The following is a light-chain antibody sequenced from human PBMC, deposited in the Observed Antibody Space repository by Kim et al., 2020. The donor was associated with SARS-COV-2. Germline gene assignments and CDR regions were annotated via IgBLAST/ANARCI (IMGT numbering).Light chain of an antibody. CDR3: QQRIHWRT. CDR2: DAS. V-gene: IGKV3-11*01. CDR1: QSVSSY. J-gene: IGKJ1*01. Sequence: SLSPGERATLSCRASQSVSSYLAWYQQKPGQAPRLLIYDASSRATDIPARFSGSGSGTDFTLTISSLEPEDFAVYYCQQRIHWRTFGQGTKVEIK.